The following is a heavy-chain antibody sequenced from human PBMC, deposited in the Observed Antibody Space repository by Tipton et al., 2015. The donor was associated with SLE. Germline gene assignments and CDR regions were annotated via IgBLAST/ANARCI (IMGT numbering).Heavy chain of an antibody. D-gene: IGHD6-19*01. CDR1: GGSISSKTYY. Sequence: TLSLTCTVSGGSISSKTYYWGWIRQPPGKGLEWIGSMYYSGNTYYNPSFKSRVTISVDTSKNQFSLKLSSVTAADTAVYYCARGGSSGWRYGMDVWGQGTTVTVSS. CDR3: ARGGSSGWRYGMDV. V-gene: IGHV4-39*01. CDR2: MYYSGNT. J-gene: IGHJ6*02.